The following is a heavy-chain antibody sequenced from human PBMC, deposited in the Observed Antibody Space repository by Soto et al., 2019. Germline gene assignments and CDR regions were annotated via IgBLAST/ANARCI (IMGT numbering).Heavy chain of an antibody. D-gene: IGHD3-10*01. CDR1: GFTVCSNY. CDR2: IYSGVST. CDR3: ARDLLITMVRGVIMRDYYYRMDV. V-gene: IGHV3-53*01. Sequence: WGSPRISCVASGFTVCSNYMSWVRQAPGKGLEWVSVIYSGVSTYYADSVKGRFTISRDNSKNTLYLQMNSLRAEDTAVYYCARDLLITMVRGVIMRDYYYRMDVWGQGTTVTVS. J-gene: IGHJ6*02.